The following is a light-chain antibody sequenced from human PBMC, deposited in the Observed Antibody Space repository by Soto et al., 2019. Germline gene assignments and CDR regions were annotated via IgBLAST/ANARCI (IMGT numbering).Light chain of an antibody. CDR1: SSDVGKYNF. CDR2: QVD. J-gene: IGLJ2*01. CDR3: CSFAGTSTI. Sequence: QSALAQPASVSGSPGQSITISCTGTSSDVGKYNFVSWYRQHPGKVPKLIIYQVDKRPSGISNRLSGSKSGNTASLTISGLQAEDEAEYFCCSFAGTSTIFGGGTKLTVL. V-gene: IGLV2-23*02.